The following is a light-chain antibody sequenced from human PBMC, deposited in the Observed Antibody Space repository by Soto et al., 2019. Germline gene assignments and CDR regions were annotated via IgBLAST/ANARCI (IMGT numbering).Light chain of an antibody. Sequence: QSALTQPASVSGSPGPSITISCTGTSSDVGSYNLVSWYQQHPGKAPKLMIYEVSKRPSGVSNRFSGSKSGNTASLTICGLQAEDEADYYCCSYAGSSTFVVFGGGTKLTVL. CDR2: EVS. J-gene: IGLJ2*01. CDR1: SSDVGSYNL. CDR3: CSYAGSSTFVV. V-gene: IGLV2-23*02.